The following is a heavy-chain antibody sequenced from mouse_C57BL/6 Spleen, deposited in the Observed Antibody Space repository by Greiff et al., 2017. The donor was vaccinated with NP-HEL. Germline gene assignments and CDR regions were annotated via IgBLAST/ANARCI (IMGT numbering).Heavy chain of an antibody. CDR3: ARSGVYYGSSYVDY. D-gene: IGHD1-1*01. CDR1: GYAFSSYW. CDR2: IYPGDGDT. Sequence: QVQLKESGAELVKPGASVKISCKASGYAFSSYWMNWVKQRPGKGLEWIGQIYPGDGDTNYNGKFKGKATLTADKSSSTAYMQLSSLTSEDSAVYFCARSGVYYGSSYVDYWGQGTTLTVSS. V-gene: IGHV1-80*01. J-gene: IGHJ2*01.